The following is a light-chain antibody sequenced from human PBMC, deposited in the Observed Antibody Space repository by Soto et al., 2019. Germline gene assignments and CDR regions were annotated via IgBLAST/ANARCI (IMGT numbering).Light chain of an antibody. CDR3: CSFAGGYTDV. CDR2: GVS. J-gene: IGLJ2*01. Sequence: QSALTQPRSVSGSPGKSITIPSPASTSIVGGYNYVPWYQQHPNKSPKLIIFGVSERPSGFPHRFSGSKSGNTASLTISGLQAEDEAFYYCCSFAGGYTDVFGGGTKLTVL. V-gene: IGLV2-11*01. CDR1: TSIVGGYNY.